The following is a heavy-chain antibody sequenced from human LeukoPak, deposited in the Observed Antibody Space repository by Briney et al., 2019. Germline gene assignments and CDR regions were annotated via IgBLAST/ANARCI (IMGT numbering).Heavy chain of an antibody. J-gene: IGHJ3*02. V-gene: IGHV4-59*01. Sequence: SSETLSLTCTVSGGSISSYYWSWIRQPAGKGLEWIGYIYYSGSTNYRPSLKSRVTISVDTSKNQVSLRLRSVTAADTAVYYCARGLRNRSPGTRFDVFDIWGQGTMVTVSS. CDR3: ARGLRNRSPGTRFDVFDI. CDR2: IYYSGST. CDR1: GGSISSYY. D-gene: IGHD3-3*01.